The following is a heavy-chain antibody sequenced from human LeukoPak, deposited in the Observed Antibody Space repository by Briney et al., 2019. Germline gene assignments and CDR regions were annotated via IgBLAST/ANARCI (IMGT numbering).Heavy chain of an antibody. CDR3: ARDFGDYGDPFDY. CDR2: IKQDGSEK. D-gene: IGHD4-17*01. CDR1: GFTFSNYW. Sequence: GGSLRLSCAASGFTFSNYWMSWVRQAPGKGLEWVANIKQDGSEKYYVDSVKGRFTISRDNAKNSLYLQMNSLRAEDTAVYYCARDFGDYGDPFDYWGQGTLVTVSS. V-gene: IGHV3-7*01. J-gene: IGHJ4*02.